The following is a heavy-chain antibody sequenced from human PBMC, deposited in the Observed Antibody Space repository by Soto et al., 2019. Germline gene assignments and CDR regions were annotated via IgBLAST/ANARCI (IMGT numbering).Heavy chain of an antibody. Sequence: ASVKFPCKASGYTFSDYYIHWVRQAPGQGLEWMGWINPNSGGTKYAPKFQGGVTMTRDTSITTAYMELSRLRSGDTAVYYCAREPATAKPEGVDFWGQGTLVTVSS. CDR3: AREPATAKPEGVDF. J-gene: IGHJ4*02. CDR2: INPNSGGT. CDR1: GYTFSDYY. D-gene: IGHD1-1*01. V-gene: IGHV1-2*02.